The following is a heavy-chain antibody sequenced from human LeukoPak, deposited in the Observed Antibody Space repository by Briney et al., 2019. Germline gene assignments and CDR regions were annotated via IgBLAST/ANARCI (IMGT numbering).Heavy chain of an antibody. D-gene: IGHD5-18*01. CDR2: SYYSGST. CDR3: ARAGGGYSFDY. CDR1: GGSISPYY. V-gene: IGHV4-59*01. Sequence: PSETLSLTCTVSGGSISPYYWSWIRQPPGKGLDWIGYSYYSGSTTHNRSLQSRVTISVDTSRNQFSLNLTSVTAADTAVYYCARAGGGYSFDYWGQGTLVTVSS. J-gene: IGHJ4*02.